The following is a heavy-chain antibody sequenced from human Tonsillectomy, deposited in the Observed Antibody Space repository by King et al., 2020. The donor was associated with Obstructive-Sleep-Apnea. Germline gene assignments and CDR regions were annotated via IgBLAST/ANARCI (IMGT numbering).Heavy chain of an antibody. D-gene: IGHD2-15*01. CDR2: IRSKAYGGTT. Sequence: VQLVESGGGLVQPGRSLRLSCTASGFTFGDYAMSWFRQAPGKGLEWVGFIRSKAYGGTTEYAASVKGRFTISRDDSKSIAYLQMNSLKTEDTAVYYCPSPQSKYCSGGSCSGDYWGQRTLVTVSS. CDR1: GFTFGDYA. J-gene: IGHJ4*02. V-gene: IGHV3-49*03. CDR3: PSPQSKYCSGGSCSGDY.